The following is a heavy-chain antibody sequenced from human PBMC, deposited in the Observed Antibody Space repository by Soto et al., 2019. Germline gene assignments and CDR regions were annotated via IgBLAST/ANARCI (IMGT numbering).Heavy chain of an antibody. Sequence: ASVKVSCKASGGTFSSYAISWVRQAPGQGLEWMGGIIPIFGTANYAQKFQGRVTITADESTSTAYMELSSLRSEDTAVYYCARDTAFSSSSADYYGMDVWGQGTTVTVSS. CDR3: ARDTAFSSSSADYYGMDV. V-gene: IGHV1-69*13. J-gene: IGHJ6*02. D-gene: IGHD6-6*01. CDR1: GGTFSSYA. CDR2: IIPIFGTA.